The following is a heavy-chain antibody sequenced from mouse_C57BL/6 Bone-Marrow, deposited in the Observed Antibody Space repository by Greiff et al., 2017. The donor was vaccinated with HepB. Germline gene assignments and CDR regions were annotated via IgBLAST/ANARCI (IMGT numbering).Heavy chain of an antibody. J-gene: IGHJ4*01. Sequence: DVMLVESGGGLVKPGGSLKLSCAASGFTFSSYAMSWVRQTPEKRLEWVATISDGGSYTYYPDNVKGRFTISRDNAKNNLYLQMSHLKSEDTAMYYCARGYYGSRRAMDYWGQGTSVTVSS. CDR3: ARGYYGSRRAMDY. CDR1: GFTFSSYA. V-gene: IGHV5-4*03. D-gene: IGHD1-1*01. CDR2: ISDGGSYT.